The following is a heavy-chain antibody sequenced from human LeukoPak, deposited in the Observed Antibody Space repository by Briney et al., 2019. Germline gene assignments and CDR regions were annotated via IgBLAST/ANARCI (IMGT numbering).Heavy chain of an antibody. CDR2: IYYSGST. CDR1: GGSISSYY. Sequence: SETLSLTCTVSGGSISSYYWSWVRQPPGEGLGWDGDIYYSGSTNYNPSLKSRVTISVDTSKNQFSLKLSSVTAADTAVYYCARGLYSGSYPADDAFDIWGQGAMVTVSS. CDR3: ARGLYSGSYPADDAFDI. D-gene: IGHD1-26*01. J-gene: IGHJ3*02. V-gene: IGHV4-59*01.